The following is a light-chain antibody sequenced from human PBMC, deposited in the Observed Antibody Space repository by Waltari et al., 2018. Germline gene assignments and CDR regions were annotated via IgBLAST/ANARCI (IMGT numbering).Light chain of an antibody. J-gene: IGKJ4*01. Sequence: EVVLTQSPATLSLSPGERATLSCRASQGVCSYLAWYQQKPGQAPRLRIYDVSNRATGIPARFSGSGSGTDFTLTISSLEPEDFAVYYCQQRINWPLTFGGGTKVEIK. CDR1: QGVCSY. CDR2: DVS. CDR3: QQRINWPLT. V-gene: IGKV3-11*01.